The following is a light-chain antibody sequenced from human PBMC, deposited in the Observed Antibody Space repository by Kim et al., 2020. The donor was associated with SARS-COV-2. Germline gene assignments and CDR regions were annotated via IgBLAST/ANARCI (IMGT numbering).Light chain of an antibody. J-gene: IGLJ1*01. CDR2: GKN. CDR1: SLRSYY. V-gene: IGLV3-19*01. CDR3: NSRDSSGNHEV. Sequence: WGQTVRSTCQGDSLRSYYASWYQQKPGQAPVLVIYGKNNRPSGIPDRFSGSSSGNTASLTITGAQAEDEADYYCNSRDSSGNHEVFGAGTKVTVL.